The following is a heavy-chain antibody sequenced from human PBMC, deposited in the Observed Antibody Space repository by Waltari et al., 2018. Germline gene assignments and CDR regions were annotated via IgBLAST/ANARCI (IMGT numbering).Heavy chain of an antibody. Sequence: QVQLQESGPGLVRPSETLSLTCAVSGYLITSGSYWGWVRQTPGKGLQWIGTIYHGGDKYYNPSLESRVTMSLDTSKNQFFLKLTSVTAEDTAMYYCVRNGLGYCTSSTCYKNDDWGQGTLVTVSS. V-gene: IGHV4-38-2*01. CDR2: IYHGGDK. CDR3: VRNGLGYCTSSTCYKNDD. D-gene: IGHD2-2*01. J-gene: IGHJ1*01. CDR1: GYLITSGSY.